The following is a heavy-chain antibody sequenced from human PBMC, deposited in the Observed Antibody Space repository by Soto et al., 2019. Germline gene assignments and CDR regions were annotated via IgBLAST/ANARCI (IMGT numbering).Heavy chain of an antibody. V-gene: IGHV2-5*02. J-gene: IGHJ6*02. CDR3: AHKGGRGAAMDV. D-gene: IGHD2-15*01. Sequence: QITLKESGPTLVKPTQTLTLTCTFSGFSLSNSGVGVGWIRQPSGKALEWLTLIYWDDDERYSPSLKSRLTITKDTSNNQVVLTLTNMDPVDTATYFCAHKGGRGAAMDVWGQGTTVTVSS. CDR1: GFSLSNSGVG. CDR2: IYWDDDE.